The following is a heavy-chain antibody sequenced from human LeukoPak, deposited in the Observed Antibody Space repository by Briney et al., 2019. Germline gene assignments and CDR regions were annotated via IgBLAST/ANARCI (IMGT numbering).Heavy chain of an antibody. CDR1: GGSISSYY. V-gene: IGHV4-4*07. CDR2: IYTSGST. D-gene: IGHD3-3*02. Sequence: SETLSLTCTVSGGSISSYYWSWIRQPAGKGLEWIGRIYTSGSTNYNPSLKSRVTMSVDTSKNQFSLKLSSVTAADTAVYYRARVHFWSGYSAFDYWGQGTLVTVSS. CDR3: ARVHFWSGYSAFDY. J-gene: IGHJ4*02.